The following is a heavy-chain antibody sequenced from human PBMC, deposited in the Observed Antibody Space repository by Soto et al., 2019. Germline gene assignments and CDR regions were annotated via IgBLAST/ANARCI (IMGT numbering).Heavy chain of an antibody. CDR1: GYSITTYG. Sequence: QVQLEQSGAEVKKPGASVMVSCEVSGYSITTYGTSWVRQAPGQGLEWMGWISGYNGKTRYAQKFQGRFTMTTDASTSTAYMELKSLRFDATAIYFCARDRVGRATVVPDDAFDIWGQGTMVTVCS. CDR3: ARDRVGRATVVPDDAFDI. CDR2: ISGYNGKT. J-gene: IGHJ3*02. D-gene: IGHD2-15*01. V-gene: IGHV1-18*01.